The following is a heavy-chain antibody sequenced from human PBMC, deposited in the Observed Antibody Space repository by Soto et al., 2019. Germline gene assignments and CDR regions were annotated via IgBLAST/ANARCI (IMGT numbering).Heavy chain of an antibody. CDR2: MNPNSGNT. V-gene: IGHV1-8*01. CDR3: AMRRPNTKYYDILTGYYRTYYYGMDV. J-gene: IGHJ6*02. D-gene: IGHD3-9*01. Sequence: ASVKVSCKASGYTFTSYDINWVRQATGQGLEWMGWMNPNSGNTGYAQKFQGRVTMTRNTSRSTAYMELSSLRSEDPAVYYCAMRRPNTKYYDILTGYYRTYYYGMDVWGQGSTVTVSS. CDR1: GYTFTSYD.